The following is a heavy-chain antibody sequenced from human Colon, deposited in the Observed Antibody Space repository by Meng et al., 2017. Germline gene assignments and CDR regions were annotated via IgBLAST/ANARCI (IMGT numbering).Heavy chain of an antibody. V-gene: IGHV4-34*01. CDR2: SSHRETT. D-gene: IGHD3-16*01. CDR1: GGSFSDYY. Sequence: QLQLHEWGARLVTPSETLSLTCAVSGGSFSDYYWGWIRMSPGKGLELNGESSHRETTNYNPSPNSRVTISLDASRNQFSLNLTSRTAADTAVYYCSAERRSTSYPYYWGQGTLVTVSS. J-gene: IGHJ4*02. CDR3: SAERRSTSYPYY.